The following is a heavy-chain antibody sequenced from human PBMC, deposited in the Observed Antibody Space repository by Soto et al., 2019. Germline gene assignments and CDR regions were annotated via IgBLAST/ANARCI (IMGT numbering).Heavy chain of an antibody. D-gene: IGHD2-21*02. CDR3: ARQRTTVVTQAYFDH. V-gene: IGHV4-39*01. CDR2: IYYSGRT. J-gene: IGHJ4*02. Sequence: SETLSLTCIVSGESTSSSSYYWRWIRQPPGKGLEWIGSIYYSGRTYYNPSFKSRVTISIDTSKNQFSLKLSSVTATDTAVYYCARQRTTVVTQAYFDHWGQGALVTVS. CDR1: GESTSSSSYY.